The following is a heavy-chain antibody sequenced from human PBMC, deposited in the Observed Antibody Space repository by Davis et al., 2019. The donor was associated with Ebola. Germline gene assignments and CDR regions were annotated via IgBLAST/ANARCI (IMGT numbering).Heavy chain of an antibody. CDR3: TRDDGGNSYYYYGMDV. CDR1: GGTFSSYA. Sequence: AASVKVSCKASGGTFSSYAISWVRQAPGQGLEWMGGIIPILGIANYAQKFQGRVTITADKSTSTAYMELSSLRSEDTAVYYCTRDDGGNSYYYYGMDVWGQGTTVTVSS. CDR2: IIPILGIA. V-gene: IGHV1-69*10. D-gene: IGHD4-23*01. J-gene: IGHJ6*02.